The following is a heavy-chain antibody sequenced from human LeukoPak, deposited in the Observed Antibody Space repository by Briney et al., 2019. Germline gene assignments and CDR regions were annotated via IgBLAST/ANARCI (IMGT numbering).Heavy chain of an antibody. V-gene: IGHV3-23*01. CDR3: AKGDRISIAAAGYYGMDV. D-gene: IGHD6-13*01. J-gene: IGHJ6*02. Sequence: GGSLRLSCAASGFTFSSYAMSWVRQAPGKGLEWVSAISGSGGSTYYADSVKGRFTISRDNSKNTLYLQMNSLRAEDTAVYYCAKGDRISIAAAGYYGMDVWGQGTTVTVSS. CDR1: GFTFSSYA. CDR2: ISGSGGST.